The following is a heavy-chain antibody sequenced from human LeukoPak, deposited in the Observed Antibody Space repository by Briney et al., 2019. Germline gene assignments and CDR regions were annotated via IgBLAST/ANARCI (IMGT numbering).Heavy chain of an antibody. CDR2: ISSSSSYI. V-gene: IGHV3-21*01. J-gene: IGHJ6*02. CDR3: ARAFIAAAGKFYYYYYGMDV. Sequence: GGSLRLSCVASGFTFNNVWITWVRQAPGKGLEWVSSISSSSSYIYYAGSVKGRFTISRDNAKNSLYLQMNSLRAEDTAVYYCARAFIAAAGKFYYYYYGMDVWGQGTTVTVSS. D-gene: IGHD6-13*01. CDR1: GFTFNNVW.